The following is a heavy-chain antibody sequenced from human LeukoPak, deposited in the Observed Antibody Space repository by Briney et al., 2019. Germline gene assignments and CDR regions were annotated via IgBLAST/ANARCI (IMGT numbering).Heavy chain of an antibody. CDR2: IYYSGST. V-gene: IGHV4-59*01. J-gene: IGHJ5*02. CDR1: GGSISSYY. CDR3: ARALYISSKLNWFGP. Sequence: SETLSLTCTVSGGSISSYYWSWIRQPPRKGLEWIGYIYYSGSTNYNPSLKSRVTISVDTSKNQFSLKLSSVTAADTAVYYCARALYISSKLNWFGPWGQGTLVTVSS. D-gene: IGHD6-6*01.